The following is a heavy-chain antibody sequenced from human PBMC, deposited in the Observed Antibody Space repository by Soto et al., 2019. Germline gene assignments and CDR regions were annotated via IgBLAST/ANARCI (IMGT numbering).Heavy chain of an antibody. CDR1: GGSISSYY. CDR3: ARDHKYYYGSGSSLVYYYYYGMDV. Sequence: SETLSLTCTVSGGSISSYYWSWIRQPPGKGLEWIGYIYYSGSTYYNPSLKSRVTISVDTSKNQFSLKLSSVTAADTAVYYCARDHKYYYGSGSSLVYYYYYGMDVWGQGTTVTVSS. D-gene: IGHD3-10*01. V-gene: IGHV4-59*12. J-gene: IGHJ6*02. CDR2: IYYSGST.